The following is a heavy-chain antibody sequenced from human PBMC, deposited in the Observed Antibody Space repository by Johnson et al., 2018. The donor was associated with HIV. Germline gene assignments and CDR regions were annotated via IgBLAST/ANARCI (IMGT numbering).Heavy chain of an antibody. Sequence: VQLVESGGGLVQPGGSLRLSCAASGFTVSSNYMSWVRQAPGKGLEWVSVIYSGGNTYYADSVKGRFTISRDNSKNTLYLQMNSLRVEDTAVYYWARERGIMGGFDCWGQGTRVSVSS. CDR3: ARERGIMGGFDC. V-gene: IGHV3-66*01. CDR1: GFTVSSNY. D-gene: IGHD3-10*01. CDR2: IYSGGNT. J-gene: IGHJ3*01.